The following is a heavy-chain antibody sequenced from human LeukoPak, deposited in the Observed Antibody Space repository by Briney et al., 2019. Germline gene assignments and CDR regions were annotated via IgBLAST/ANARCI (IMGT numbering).Heavy chain of an antibody. D-gene: IGHD6-13*01. V-gene: IGHV3-66*02. J-gene: IGHJ6*03. Sequence: GGSLRLSCAASGFTVSSNYMSWVRQAPGKGLEWVSVIYSGGSRYYPDSVKGRFTISRDNSKNTRYLQMTSLRAEDTAVYYCARETDARGIAAAWYYYYYMDVWGKGTTVTVSS. CDR1: GFTVSSNY. CDR2: IYSGGSR. CDR3: ARETDARGIAAAWYYYYYMDV.